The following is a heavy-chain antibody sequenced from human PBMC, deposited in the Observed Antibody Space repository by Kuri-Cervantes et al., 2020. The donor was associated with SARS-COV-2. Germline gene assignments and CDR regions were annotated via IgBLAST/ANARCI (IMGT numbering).Heavy chain of an antibody. V-gene: IGHV4-34*01. CDR1: GGSFSGYY. D-gene: IGHD5-12*01. CDR3: ARLIGYSGYDYSFGYFDY. CDR2: INHSGST. Sequence: SETLSLTCAVYGGSFSGYYWSWTRQPPGKGLEWIGEINHSGSTNYNPSLKSRVTISVDTSKNQFSLKLSSVTAADTAVYYCARLIGYSGYDYSFGYFDYWGQGTLVTVSS. J-gene: IGHJ4*02.